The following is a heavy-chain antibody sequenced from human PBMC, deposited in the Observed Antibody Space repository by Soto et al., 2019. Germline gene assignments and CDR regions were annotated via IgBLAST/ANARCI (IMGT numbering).Heavy chain of an antibody. CDR2: FNPTGDTA. V-gene: IGHV1-46*01. Sequence: EASVKVSCKASGYTFTSYYIHWVRQAPGQGLEWMGIFNPTGDTASYAQKLQGRVTMTRDTSTGTAYMELGSLRSEDTAVYYCARGGRIVDTGIGYYYYHAMDVWGQGTTVTAP. D-gene: IGHD5-18*01. CDR3: ARGGRIVDTGIGYYYYHAMDV. CDR1: GYTFTSYY. J-gene: IGHJ6*02.